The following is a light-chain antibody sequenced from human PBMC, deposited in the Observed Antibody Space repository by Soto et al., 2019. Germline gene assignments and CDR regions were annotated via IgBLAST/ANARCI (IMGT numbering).Light chain of an antibody. Sequence: EIVLTHSPDTLLVPPGERATPSSRASQSVSGNLAWYQQKPGQAPRLLIYDTSTRGTGILARCSGSGSGTEFTLTINSLEPEDFAVYYCQQRNVWPPITFGQGTRLEIK. CDR1: QSVSGN. V-gene: IGKV3-15*01. CDR2: DTS. J-gene: IGKJ5*01. CDR3: QQRNVWPPIT.